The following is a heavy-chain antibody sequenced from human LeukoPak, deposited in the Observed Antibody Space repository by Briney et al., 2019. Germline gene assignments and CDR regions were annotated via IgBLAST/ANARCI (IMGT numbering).Heavy chain of an antibody. J-gene: IGHJ4*02. V-gene: IGHV3-30*18. CDR2: ISYDGINK. CDR3: AKDRIGMTTPKAYFDY. Sequence: PGGSLRLSCAASGFTLTTYGIHWVRQAPGKGLEWVAVISYDGINKDYADSVKGRFTISRDTSKNTVSLQMNNVRVEDTAVYYCAKDRIGMTTPKAYFDYWGQGTLVTVSS. CDR1: GFTLTTYG. D-gene: IGHD2-15*01.